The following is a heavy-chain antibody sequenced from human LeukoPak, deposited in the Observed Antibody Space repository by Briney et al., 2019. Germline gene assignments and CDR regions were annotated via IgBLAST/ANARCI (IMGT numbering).Heavy chain of an antibody. D-gene: IGHD1-1*01. CDR3: ARQTYNYHFDY. J-gene: IGHJ4*02. Sequence: GESLKISCKGSEYSFTTYWIGWVRQMPGKGLEWMGVIYPGDSGTRYSPSFQGQVTISADKSINTAYLQWSSLKASDTAIYYCARQTYNYHFDYWGQGTLVTVSS. CDR2: IYPGDSGT. V-gene: IGHV5-51*01. CDR1: EYSFTTYW.